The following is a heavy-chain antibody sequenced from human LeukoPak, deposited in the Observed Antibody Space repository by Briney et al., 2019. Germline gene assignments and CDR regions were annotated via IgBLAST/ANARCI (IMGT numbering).Heavy chain of an antibody. D-gene: IGHD1-20*01. CDR1: GFTVSSNY. CDR3: ARVDVITVGKNAFDI. Sequence: GGSLRLSCAASGFTVSSNYMSWVRQAPGKGLEWVSVTYTGGSTNYADSVKGRFSISRDNSKNTLYLQMNSLRAEDTAVYYCARVDVITVGKNAFDIWGQGTMVTVSS. CDR2: TYTGGST. V-gene: IGHV3-53*01. J-gene: IGHJ3*02.